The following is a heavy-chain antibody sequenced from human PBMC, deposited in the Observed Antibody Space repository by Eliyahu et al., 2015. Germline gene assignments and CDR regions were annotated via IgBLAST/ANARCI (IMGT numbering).Heavy chain of an antibody. CDR2: IKPDGSEK. V-gene: IGHV3-7*05. CDR3: ARGDYQDSGGNWVDAFDI. J-gene: IGHJ3*02. D-gene: IGHD3-22*01. CDR1: GFTXSSYW. Sequence: EVQLVESGGGLVQPGGSLRLSCAVSGFTXSSYWMSWVRQPPGKVLEWVANIKPDGSEKYSVDSVKGRFTISRDNAKNSLYLQMNSLRVEDTAVYYCARGDYQDSGGNWVDAFDIWGQGTMVTVSS.